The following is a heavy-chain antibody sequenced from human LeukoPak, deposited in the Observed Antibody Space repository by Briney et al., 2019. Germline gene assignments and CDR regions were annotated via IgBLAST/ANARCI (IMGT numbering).Heavy chain of an antibody. Sequence: PSETLSLTCTVSGGSLSYYYWNWIRQPPGKGLEWVGYIYYSGSTNYSPSLKSRVTISVDTSKNQFSLKLSSVTAADTAVYYCTRGFRDGSSSPFDYWGQGTLVTVSS. V-gene: IGHV4-59*01. D-gene: IGHD6-6*01. CDR1: GGSLSYYY. CDR2: IYYSGST. CDR3: TRGFRDGSSSPFDY. J-gene: IGHJ4*02.